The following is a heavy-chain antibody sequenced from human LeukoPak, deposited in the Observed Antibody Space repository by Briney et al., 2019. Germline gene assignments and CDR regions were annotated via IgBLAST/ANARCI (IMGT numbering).Heavy chain of an antibody. CDR3: ARERYGDYVYDY. CDR1: GFTFTTYS. D-gene: IGHD4-17*01. CDR2: IRSRSTI. Sequence: PGGSLRLSCAASGFTFTTYSMNSVRQAPGKGLEWVSYIRSRSTINYADSVRGRFTIYRDNAKNSLYLQMNGLRAEDTAVYYCARERYGDYVYDYWGQGTLVTVSS. J-gene: IGHJ4*02. V-gene: IGHV3-48*01.